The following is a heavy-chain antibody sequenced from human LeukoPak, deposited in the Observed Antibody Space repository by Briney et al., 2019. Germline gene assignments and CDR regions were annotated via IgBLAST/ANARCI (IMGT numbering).Heavy chain of an antibody. Sequence: PSETLSLTCTVSGVSITTYYWSWIRQPPGKGLEWIGYIYHSGSTYYNPSLKNRVTISVDRSKNQFSLKLSSVTAADTAVYYCARDGYCSSTSCYTSDAFDIWGQGTMVTVSS. CDR3: ARDGYCSSTSCYTSDAFDI. J-gene: IGHJ3*02. D-gene: IGHD2-2*02. V-gene: IGHV4-59*12. CDR1: GVSITTYY. CDR2: IYHSGST.